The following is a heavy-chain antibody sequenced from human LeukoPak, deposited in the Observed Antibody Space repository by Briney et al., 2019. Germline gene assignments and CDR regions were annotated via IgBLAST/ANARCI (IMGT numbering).Heavy chain of an antibody. CDR2: INHSGST. V-gene: IGHV4-34*01. CDR3: ARGRYYDSRFDY. D-gene: IGHD3-22*01. Sequence: SETLSLTCAVYGGSFSGYYWNWIRQPPGKGLEWIGEINHSGSTNYNPSLKSRVTISVDTSKNQFSLKLSSVTAADTAVYYCARGRYYDSRFDYWGQGTLVTVSS. CDR1: GGSFSGYY. J-gene: IGHJ4*02.